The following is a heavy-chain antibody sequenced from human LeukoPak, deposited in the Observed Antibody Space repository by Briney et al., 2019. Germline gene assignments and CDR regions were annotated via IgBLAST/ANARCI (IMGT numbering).Heavy chain of an antibody. J-gene: IGHJ4*02. Sequence: GGSLRLSCAASGFTVSSNYMSWVRQAPGKGLEWVSVLSGSGGTTYYADSVKGRFTISRDNSKNTLYLQVNSLRAEDTAVYYCANAISSGREYYFDYWGQGTLVTVSS. CDR3: ANAISSGREYYFDY. CDR2: LSGSGGTT. D-gene: IGHD6-19*01. CDR1: GFTVSSNY. V-gene: IGHV3-23*01.